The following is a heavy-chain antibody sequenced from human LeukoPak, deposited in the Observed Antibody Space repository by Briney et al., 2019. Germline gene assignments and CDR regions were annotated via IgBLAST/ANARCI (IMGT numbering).Heavy chain of an antibody. V-gene: IGHV4-34*01. CDR2: INHSGST. J-gene: IGHJ4*02. CDR3: TRLRGSYYGDYFDY. Sequence: SETLSLTCAVYGGSFSGYYWSWIRQPPGKGLEWIGEINHSGSTNYNPSLKSRVTISVDTSKNQFSLKLSSVTAADTAVYYCTRLRGSYYGDYFDYWGQGTLVTVSS. D-gene: IGHD3-10*01. CDR1: GGSFSGYY.